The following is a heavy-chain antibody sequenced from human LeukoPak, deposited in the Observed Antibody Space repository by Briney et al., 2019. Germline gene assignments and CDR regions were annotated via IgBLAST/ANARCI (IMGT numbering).Heavy chain of an antibody. J-gene: IGHJ6*03. D-gene: IGHD3-9*01. Sequence: GGSLRLSCAASGFTFSNYWMSCVRQAPGKGLEWVANINQHGSEKYYVDSVKGRFTISRDNAKNSLYLEMNSLRAEDTAVYYCAKDGGEYYDILTGYYPRLYYMDVWGKGTTVTISS. V-gene: IGHV3-7*01. CDR1: GFTFSNYW. CDR2: INQHGSEK. CDR3: AKDGGEYYDILTGYYPRLYYMDV.